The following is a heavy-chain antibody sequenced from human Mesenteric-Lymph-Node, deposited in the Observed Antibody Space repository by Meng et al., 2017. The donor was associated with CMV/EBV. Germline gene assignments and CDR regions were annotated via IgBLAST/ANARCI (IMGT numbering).Heavy chain of an antibody. V-gene: IGHV3-20*04. CDR2: INWNGGST. CDR3: ARNKGYYGMDV. Sequence: GGSLRLSCAASGFTFDDYGMSWVRQAPGKGLEWVSGINWNGGSTGYADSVKGRFTISRDNAKNSLYLQMNSLRAGDTAVYYCARNKGYYGMDVWGQGTTVTVSS. CDR1: GFTFDDYG. J-gene: IGHJ6*02.